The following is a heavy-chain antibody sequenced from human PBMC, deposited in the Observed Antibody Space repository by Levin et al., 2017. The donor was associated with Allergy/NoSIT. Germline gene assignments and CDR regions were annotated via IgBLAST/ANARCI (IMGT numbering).Heavy chain of an antibody. D-gene: IGHD1-20*01. CDR2: MNPNSGNT. V-gene: IGHV1-8*01. CDR3: ARVPRAYNWNYVDY. CDR1: GYTFTSYD. J-gene: IGHJ4*02. Sequence: GASVKVSCKASGYTFTSYDINWVRQATGQGLEWMGWMNPNSGNTGYAQKFQGRVTMTRNTSISTAYMELSSLRSEDTAVYYCARVPRAYNWNYVDYWGQGTLVTVSS.